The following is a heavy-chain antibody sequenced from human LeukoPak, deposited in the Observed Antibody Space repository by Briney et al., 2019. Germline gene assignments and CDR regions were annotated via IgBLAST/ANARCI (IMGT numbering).Heavy chain of an antibody. V-gene: IGHV4-34*01. Sequence: SETLSLTCAVYGGSFSGYHWSWIRQPPGKGLEWIGEINHSGSTNYNPSLKSRVTISVDTSKNQFSLKLSSVTAADTAVYYCARGTSNWYGVDSWGRGTLVTVSS. D-gene: IGHD6-13*01. J-gene: IGHJ4*02. CDR2: INHSGST. CDR3: ARGTSNWYGVDS. CDR1: GGSFSGYH.